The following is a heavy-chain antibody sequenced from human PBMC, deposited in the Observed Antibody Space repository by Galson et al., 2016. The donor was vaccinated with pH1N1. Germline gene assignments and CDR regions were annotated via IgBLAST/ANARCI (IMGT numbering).Heavy chain of an antibody. CDR2: ISWNSGNL. V-gene: IGHV3-9*01. Sequence: SLRLSCAASGFTFEDYAMHWVRQVPGKGLEWVSGISWNSGNLDYADAVKGRFTISRDNAKNSLYLQMNSLRAEDTALYYCAKGRGGCTYGYIDYWGQGTLVTVPS. J-gene: IGHJ4*02. CDR1: GFTFEDYA. CDR3: AKGRGGCTYGYIDY. D-gene: IGHD5-18*01.